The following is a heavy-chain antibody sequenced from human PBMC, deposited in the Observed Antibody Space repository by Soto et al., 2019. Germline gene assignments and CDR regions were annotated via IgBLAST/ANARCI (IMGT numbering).Heavy chain of an antibody. J-gene: IGHJ4*02. D-gene: IGHD6-19*01. CDR2: IYYSGTT. CDR3: ARRGAVAGTGYFDS. CDR1: GDSVTSSSSY. V-gene: IGHV4-39*01. Sequence: SETLSLTCTVSGDSVTSSSSYWGWIRQPPGNGLEWIGNIYYSGTTYYNPSLKSRLTISIDTSKNQFSLTLSSVTAADTALYFCARRGAVAGTGYFDSWGQAILVTVSS.